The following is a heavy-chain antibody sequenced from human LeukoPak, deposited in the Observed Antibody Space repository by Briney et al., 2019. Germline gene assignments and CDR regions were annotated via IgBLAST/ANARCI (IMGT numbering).Heavy chain of an antibody. D-gene: IGHD6-6*01. V-gene: IGHV4-39*07. J-gene: IGHJ4*02. CDR2: IYYSGST. Sequence: SETLSLTCTVSGGSISSSSYYWGWIRQPPGKGLEWIGSIYYSGSTYYNPSLKSRVTISVDTSKNQFSLKLSSVTAADTAVYYCARADRYSSSYGFDCWGQGTLVTVSS. CDR3: ARADRYSSSYGFDC. CDR1: GGSISSSSYY.